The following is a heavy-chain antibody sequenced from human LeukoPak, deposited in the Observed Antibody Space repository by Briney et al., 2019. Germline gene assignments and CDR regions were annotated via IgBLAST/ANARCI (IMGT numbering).Heavy chain of an antibody. J-gene: IGHJ4*02. CDR3: LRAVGATAHYFDY. D-gene: IGHD1-26*01. CDR2: INPNSGGT. V-gene: IGHV1-2*02. CDR1: GYTFTGYY. Sequence: ASVKVSCKASGYTFTGYYMHWVRQAPGQGLEWMGWINPNSGGTNYAQKFQGRVTMTRDTSISTAYMELSRLRSDDTAVYYCLRAVGATAHYFDYWGQGTLVTVSS.